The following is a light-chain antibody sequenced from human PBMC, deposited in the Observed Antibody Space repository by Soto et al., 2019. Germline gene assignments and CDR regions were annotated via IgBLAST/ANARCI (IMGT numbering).Light chain of an antibody. CDR2: DVT. CDR1: SSDVGGYNY. CDR3: CAFAGSYTS. Sequence: QSALTQPRSVSGSPGQSVTISCTGTSSDVGGYNYVSWYQQHPGKAPKLMIYDVTKRPSGVPDRFSGSKSGNTASLTISGLQAEDAADYYCCAFAGSYTSFGTGTKLTVL. V-gene: IGLV2-11*01. J-gene: IGLJ1*01.